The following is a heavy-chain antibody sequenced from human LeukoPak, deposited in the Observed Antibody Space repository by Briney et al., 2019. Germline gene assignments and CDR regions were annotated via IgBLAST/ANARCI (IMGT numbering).Heavy chain of an antibody. V-gene: IGHV1-18*01. CDR3: ARSHSIAVADDFQY. CDR1: GYTFTSYG. Sequence: ASVKVSCKASGYTFTSYGISWVRQAPGQGLEWMGWISAYNGNTNYAQKLQGRVTMTRDTSISTAYMELSRLRSDDTAVYYCARSHSIAVADDFQYWGQGTLVTVSS. J-gene: IGHJ1*01. CDR2: ISAYNGNT. D-gene: IGHD6-19*01.